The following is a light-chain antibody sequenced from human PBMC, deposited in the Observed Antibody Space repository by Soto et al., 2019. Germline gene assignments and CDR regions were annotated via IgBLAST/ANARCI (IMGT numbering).Light chain of an antibody. CDR3: QHYGGSFT. Sequence: EIVLTQSPGTLSLSPGERGTLSCRASESVSSVYLAWYQHKPGQAPRLLIFGASSRATAIPDRFSGSGSGTDFTLTISRLEPEDFAVYYCQHYGGSFTFGQGTRLEIK. CDR1: ESVSSVY. V-gene: IGKV3-20*01. J-gene: IGKJ5*01. CDR2: GAS.